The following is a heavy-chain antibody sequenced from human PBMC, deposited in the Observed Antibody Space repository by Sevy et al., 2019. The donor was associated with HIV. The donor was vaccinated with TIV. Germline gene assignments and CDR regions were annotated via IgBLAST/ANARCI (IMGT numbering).Heavy chain of an antibody. D-gene: IGHD2-21*01. J-gene: IGHJ4*02. CDR3: DRGLHTNCDRNACPLDY. CDR1: GFTFSGAD. V-gene: IGHV3-13*01. CDR2: IGTLADT. Sequence: GGSLRLSCAASGFTFSGADMHWSRQGKGKGLELISRIGTLADTFYAYSVKGRFTISRDNAQSYMYLHMSSLKVGDTDIYFCDRGLHTNCDRNACPLDYWGQGTLVTVSS.